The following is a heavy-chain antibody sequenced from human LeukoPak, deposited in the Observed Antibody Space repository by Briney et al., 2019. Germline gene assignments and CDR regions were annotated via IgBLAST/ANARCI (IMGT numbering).Heavy chain of an antibody. V-gene: IGHV4-39*01. CDR3: ARQSTIAEARIDP. Sequence: SETLSLTCSVSGASISSTSSYWGWIRQPPGKGLEWIGSIYYSGSAYYSPSLKSRVTVSVDTSKNQFSLKLNSVTAADTAVYYCARQSTIAEARIDPWGQGTLVTVSS. CDR2: IYYSGSA. CDR1: GASISSTSSY. J-gene: IGHJ5*02. D-gene: IGHD6-25*01.